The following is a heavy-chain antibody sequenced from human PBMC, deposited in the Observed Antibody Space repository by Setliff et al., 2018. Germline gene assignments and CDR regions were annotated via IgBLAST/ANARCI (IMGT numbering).Heavy chain of an antibody. CDR2: ISSIGRLI. Sequence: LRLSCAASGFTFSSYSMNWVRQAPGKGLEWISYISSIGRLIHYADSVKGRFTVFRGNAGNSVHLQMNNLRVDDAAIYYCASPPIRQYNYYMDVWGKGTTVTVSS. V-gene: IGHV3-48*04. D-gene: IGHD1-20*01. CDR1: GFTFSSYS. CDR3: ASPPIRQYNYYMDV. J-gene: IGHJ6*04.